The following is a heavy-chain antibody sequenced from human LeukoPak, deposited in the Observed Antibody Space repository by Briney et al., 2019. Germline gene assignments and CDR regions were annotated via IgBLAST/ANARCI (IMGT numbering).Heavy chain of an antibody. CDR2: IYHSGST. D-gene: IGHD3-22*01. V-gene: IGHV4-38-2*01. J-gene: IGHJ5*02. CDR1: GYSLSSGYY. Sequence: SETLSLTRALSGYSLSSGYYCCWIRQPPGKGLEWIGSIYHSGSTYYNPSLKSRVTISVDTSKNQFSLKLSSVPAANTAVYYCARVYMGYDSSGYYLNWFDPWGQGTLVTVSS. CDR3: ARVYMGYDSSGYYLNWFDP.